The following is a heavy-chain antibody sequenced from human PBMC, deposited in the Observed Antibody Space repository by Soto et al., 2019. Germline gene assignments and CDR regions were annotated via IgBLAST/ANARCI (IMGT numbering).Heavy chain of an antibody. CDR1: GGSISSSSYY. Sequence: SETLSLTCTVSGGSISSSSYYWGWIRQPPGKGLEWIGSIYYSGSTYYNPSLKSRVTISVDTSKNQFSLKLSSVTAADTAVYYCARTPSIAARLYYYYMDVWGKGTTVTVSS. J-gene: IGHJ6*03. D-gene: IGHD6-6*01. CDR3: ARTPSIAARLYYYYMDV. CDR2: IYYSGST. V-gene: IGHV4-39*01.